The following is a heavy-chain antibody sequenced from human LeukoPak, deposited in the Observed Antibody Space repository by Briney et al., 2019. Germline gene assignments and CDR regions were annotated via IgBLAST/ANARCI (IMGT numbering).Heavy chain of an antibody. J-gene: IGHJ3*02. CDR3: AREGIWFGELLGAFDI. V-gene: IGHV1-18*01. CDR1: GGTFSSYA. CDR2: ISVYNGHT. Sequence: ASVKVSCKASGGTFSSYAISWVRQAPGQGLEWMGWISVYNGHTNYAQNLQGRITMTTDTSTNTAYMELRSLRSDDTAVYYCAREGIWFGELLGAFDIWGQGTMVTVSS. D-gene: IGHD3-10*01.